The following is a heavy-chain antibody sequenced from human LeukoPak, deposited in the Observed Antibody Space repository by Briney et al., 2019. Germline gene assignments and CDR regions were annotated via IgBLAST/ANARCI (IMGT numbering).Heavy chain of an antibody. CDR2: ISGSGGSI. CDR3: SRGRLFGDY. J-gene: IGHJ4*02. CDR1: GSTFISYD. V-gene: IGHV3-48*03. D-gene: IGHD3-16*01. Sequence: GGSLRHSCAASGSTFISYDMNWVRQAPGKGLEWVSYISGSGGSIYYTDSVKGRFTISRDNAKNSLFLQMNSLRAEDTAVYYCSRGRLFGDYWGQGALVTVSS.